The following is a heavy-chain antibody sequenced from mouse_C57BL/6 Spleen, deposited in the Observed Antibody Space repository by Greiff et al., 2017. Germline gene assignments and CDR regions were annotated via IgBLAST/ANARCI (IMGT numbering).Heavy chain of an antibody. J-gene: IGHJ2*01. CDR3: ARRTDAFDY. CDR2: IDPSDSYT. Sequence: QVQLQQPGAELVMPGASVKLSCKASGYTFTSYWMHWVKQRPGQGLEWIGEIDPSDSYTNYNQKFKGKSTLTVDKSSSTAYMQLSSLTSEDSAVYYCARRTDAFDYWGQGTTLTVSS. V-gene: IGHV1-69*01. CDR1: GYTFTSYW.